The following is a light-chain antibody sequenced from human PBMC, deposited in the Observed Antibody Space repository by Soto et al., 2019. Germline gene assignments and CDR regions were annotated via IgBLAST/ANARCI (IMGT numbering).Light chain of an antibody. V-gene: IGKV3-11*01. CDR2: DAS. Sequence: EIVLTQSPATLSLSPGERATLYCRASQNVRSYLAWYQQKPGQAPRLLIHDASSRATGIPDRFSGSGSGTDFTLTISSLEPEDSAVYYCQQRTNWPTSTFGQGTRLEIK. J-gene: IGKJ5*01. CDR1: QNVRSY. CDR3: QQRTNWPTST.